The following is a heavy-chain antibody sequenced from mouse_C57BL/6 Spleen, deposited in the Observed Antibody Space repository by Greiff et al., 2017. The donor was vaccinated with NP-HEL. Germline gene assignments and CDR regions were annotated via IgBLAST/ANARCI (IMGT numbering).Heavy chain of an antibody. J-gene: IGHJ3*01. D-gene: IGHD1-1*01. CDR2: IYPGDGDT. Sequence: QVQLQQSGPELVKPGASVKISCKASGYAFSSSWMNWVKQRPGKGLEWIGRIYPGDGDTNYNGKFKGKATLTADKSSSTAYMQLSSLTSEDSAVYFCARGDSSWCAYWGQGTLVTVSA. CDR3: ARGDSSWCAY. V-gene: IGHV1-82*01. CDR1: GYAFSSSW.